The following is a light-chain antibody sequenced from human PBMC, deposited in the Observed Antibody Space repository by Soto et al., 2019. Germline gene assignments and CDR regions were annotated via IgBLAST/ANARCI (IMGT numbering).Light chain of an antibody. CDR1: QSISNN. Sequence: EIVMTQSPATLSVSPGERATLSCRASQSISNNLAWYHQRPGQAPRLLIYGASTRATGIPARFSGSGSGTGFTLTISSLQSEDFAVYYCQQYNNWWTFGQGTRVEIK. J-gene: IGKJ1*01. CDR3: QQYNNWWT. V-gene: IGKV3-15*01. CDR2: GAS.